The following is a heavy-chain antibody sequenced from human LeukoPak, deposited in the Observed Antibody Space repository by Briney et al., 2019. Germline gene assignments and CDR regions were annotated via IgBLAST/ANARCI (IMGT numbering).Heavy chain of an antibody. V-gene: IGHV1-3*01. D-gene: IGHD3-22*01. J-gene: IGHJ4*02. CDR3: ARDSSGAFDY. Sequence: GASVKVSCKASGYTFTSYAMHWVRQAPGQRLEWMGWINAGSGNTKYSQKFQGRVTITRDTSASTAYMELSSLRSEDTAVYYCARDSSGAFDYWGQGTLVTVSS. CDR1: GYTFTSYA. CDR2: INAGSGNT.